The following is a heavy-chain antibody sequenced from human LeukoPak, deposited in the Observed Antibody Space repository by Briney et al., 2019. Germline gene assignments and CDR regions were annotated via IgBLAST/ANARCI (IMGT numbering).Heavy chain of an antibody. CDR2: ISGSGGST. CDR1: GFTFSSYA. V-gene: IGHV3-23*01. J-gene: IGHJ3*01. D-gene: IGHD6-13*01. CDR3: ARTSPLAATGARRAFDF. Sequence: PGGSLRLSCAASGFTFSSYAVSWVRQAPGKGLEWVSDISGSGGSTHYADSVKGRFTISRDNSKNTVHLQMNSLRGDDTALYYCARTSPLAATGARRAFDFWGRGTLVTVSS.